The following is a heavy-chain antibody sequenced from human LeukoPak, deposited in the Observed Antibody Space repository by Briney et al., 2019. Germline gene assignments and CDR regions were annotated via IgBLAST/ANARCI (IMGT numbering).Heavy chain of an antibody. CDR3: ARDGDYNWNYRSGFDC. CDR2: IKQDGNDK. CDR1: GFTFSSYW. J-gene: IGHJ4*02. D-gene: IGHD1-7*01. Sequence: PGGTLRLSCAASGFTFSSYWMSWVRQAPGKGLEWVANIKQDGNDKHYVDSVKGRFTISRDNAKNALYLQMNSLRAEDTAVYYCARDGDYNWNYRSGFDCWGQGTLVTVSS. V-gene: IGHV3-7*01.